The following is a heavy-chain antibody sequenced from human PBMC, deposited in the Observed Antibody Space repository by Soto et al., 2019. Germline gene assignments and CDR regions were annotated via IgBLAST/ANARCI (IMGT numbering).Heavy chain of an antibody. CDR3: ARDKYYDSTGTFDF. J-gene: IGHJ4*02. V-gene: IGHV4-59*01. CDR2: IYHRGNT. CDR1: RGCISSYF. D-gene: IGHD3-22*01. Sequence: PSESLSLTCTFSRGCISSYFWTWIRQPPGKGLEWIGYIYHRGNTNYNPSLKSRVTFSVDTSKNQFSLKLSSVTAADTAVYYCARDKYYDSTGTFDFWGQGTLVTVSS.